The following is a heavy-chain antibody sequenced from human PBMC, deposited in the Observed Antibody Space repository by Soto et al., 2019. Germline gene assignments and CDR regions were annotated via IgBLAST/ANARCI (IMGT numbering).Heavy chain of an antibody. CDR2: INHSGTT. Sequence: PSETLSLTCAVSGGSFSGYYWSWIRQPPGKGLEWIGEINHSGTTKYNPSLKSRVTISVSTSKNQFSLKLSSVTAADTAVYYCANPSRFDSSGYYFDSWGQGAQVTVSS. CDR1: GGSFSGYY. CDR3: ANPSRFDSSGYYFDS. D-gene: IGHD3-22*01. V-gene: IGHV4-34*01. J-gene: IGHJ4*02.